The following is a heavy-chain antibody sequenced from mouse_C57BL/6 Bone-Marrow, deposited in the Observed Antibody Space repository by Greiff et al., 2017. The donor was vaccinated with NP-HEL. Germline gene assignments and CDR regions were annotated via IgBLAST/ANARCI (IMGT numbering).Heavy chain of an antibody. Sequence: DVMLVESGGGLVQPGGSLSLSCAASGFTFTDYYMSWVRQPPGKALEWLGFLRNKANGYTTEYSASVKGRFTISRDNSQSILYLQMNALRAEDSATYYCARYPGAYFDYWGQGTTLTVSS. D-gene: IGHD3-1*01. CDR3: ARYPGAYFDY. J-gene: IGHJ2*01. V-gene: IGHV7-3*01. CDR1: GFTFTDYY. CDR2: LRNKANGYTT.